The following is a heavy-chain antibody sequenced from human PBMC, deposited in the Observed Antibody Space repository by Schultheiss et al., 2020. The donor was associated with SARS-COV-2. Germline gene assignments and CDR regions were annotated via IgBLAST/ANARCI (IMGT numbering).Heavy chain of an antibody. CDR1: GFSLSTSGMC. Sequence: SGPTLVKPTQTLTLTCTFSGFSLSTSGMCVSWIRQPPGKGLEWIGYIYYSGSTNYNPSLKSRVTISVDTSKNQFSLKLSSVTAADTAVYYCARGRAVVPAAIQVDYNWFDPWGQGTLVTVSS. J-gene: IGHJ5*02. CDR2: IYYSGST. V-gene: IGHV4-61*08. CDR3: ARGRAVVPAAIQVDYNWFDP. D-gene: IGHD2-2*02.